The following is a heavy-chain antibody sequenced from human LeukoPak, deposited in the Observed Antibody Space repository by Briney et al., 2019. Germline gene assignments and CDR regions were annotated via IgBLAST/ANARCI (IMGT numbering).Heavy chain of an antibody. J-gene: IGHJ3*02. D-gene: IGHD3-22*01. CDR3: ARQTDYYDSSGYYARAFDI. CDR2: ISYDGSNK. V-gene: IGHV3-30-3*01. CDR1: GFTFSSYA. Sequence: GGSLRLSCAASGFTFSSYAMHWVRQAPGKGLEWVAVISYDGSNKYYADSVKGRFTISRDNSKNTLYLQMNSLRAEDTVVYYCARQTDYYDSSGYYARAFDIWGQGTMVTVSS.